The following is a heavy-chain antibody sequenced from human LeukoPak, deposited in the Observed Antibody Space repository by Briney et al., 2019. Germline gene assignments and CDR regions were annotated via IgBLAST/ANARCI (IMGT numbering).Heavy chain of an antibody. CDR3: ARHTSGSPWDAIDV. D-gene: IGHD2-15*01. Sequence: GESLKISCKGSGYSLTSHWIACVRQMHGKGLEWMGIIYPGDSDTRYSPSFQGQVTISADKSINTAYLQWSSLKTSDTAMYYCARHTSGSPWDAIDVWGQGTKVTVSS. J-gene: IGHJ6*02. CDR2: IYPGDSDT. CDR1: GYSLTSHW. V-gene: IGHV5-51*01.